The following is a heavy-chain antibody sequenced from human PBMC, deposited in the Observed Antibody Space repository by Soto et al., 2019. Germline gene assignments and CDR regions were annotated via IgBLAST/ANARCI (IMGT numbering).Heavy chain of an antibody. J-gene: IGHJ6*02. CDR1: GGTFSSYA. CDR3: ARSIVLVPAYYYCSGMDV. CDR2: IIPIFGTA. D-gene: IGHD2-2*01. Sequence: QVQLVQSGAEVKKPGSSVKVSCKASGGTFSSYAISWVRQAPGQGLEWMGGIIPIFGTANYAQKFQGRVTITADESTSTAYLELSSLRSEDTAVYYCARSIVLVPAYYYCSGMDVWGQGTTVTVAS. V-gene: IGHV1-69*12.